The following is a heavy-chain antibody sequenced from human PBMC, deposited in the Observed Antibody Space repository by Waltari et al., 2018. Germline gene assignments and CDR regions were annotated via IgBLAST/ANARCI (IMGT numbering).Heavy chain of an antibody. V-gene: IGHV4-39*07. J-gene: IGHJ3*02. D-gene: IGHD1-26*01. CDR1: GVSFNDDDTY. CDR3: ARGGSSYYDAYGT. CDR2: FYSTGST. Sequence: QLQLQESGPGLVKPSETLSLTCTVSGVSFNDDDTYWGWIRQPPGGGLEWLGSFYSTGSTYYKTSLKSRVTISIDTPNNQFSLKLTSVTAADTAVYFCARGGSSYYDAYGTWGQGTMVIVSS.